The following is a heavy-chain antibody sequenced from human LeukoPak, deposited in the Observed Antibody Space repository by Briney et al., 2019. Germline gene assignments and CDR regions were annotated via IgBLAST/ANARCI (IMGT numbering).Heavy chain of an antibody. CDR3: ARDQGAAGDY. Sequence: PGGSLRLSCAASGFTFSSYEMNWVRQAPGKGLEWVSYISSSGSTIYYADSVKGRFTISRDNAKNSLYLQMNSLRVEDTALYYCARDQGAAGDYWGQGTLVTVSS. J-gene: IGHJ4*02. CDR1: GFTFSSYE. CDR2: ISSSGSTI. V-gene: IGHV3-48*03. D-gene: IGHD6-13*01.